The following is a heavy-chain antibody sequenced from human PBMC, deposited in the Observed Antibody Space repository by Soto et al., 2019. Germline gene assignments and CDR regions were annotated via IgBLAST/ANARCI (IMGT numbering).Heavy chain of an antibody. CDR1: GFSLNTYGMG. Sequence: QITLKESGPTLVKPTQTLTLTCTVSGFSLNTYGMGVGCIRQPPGKALEWLALIYWDDDKRYSLSLKSRLTITKYTSKNQVVLTMTNMDPVDTVTYYCARALGSWGAYYFDYWGQGTLVTVSS. V-gene: IGHV2-5*02. D-gene: IGHD3-16*01. J-gene: IGHJ4*02. CDR3: ARALGSWGAYYFDY. CDR2: IYWDDDK.